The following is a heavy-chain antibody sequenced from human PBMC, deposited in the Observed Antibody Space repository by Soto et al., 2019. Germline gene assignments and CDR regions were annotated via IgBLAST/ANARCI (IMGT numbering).Heavy chain of an antibody. CDR2: IKSKTDGGTT. CDR3: TTDVGEPWAMHRHDY. D-gene: IGHD3-10*01. CDR1: GFTFSNAW. J-gene: IGHJ4*02. V-gene: IGHV3-15*01. Sequence: GGSLRLSCAASGFTFSNAWMSWVRQAPGKGLEWVGRIKSKTDGGTTDYAAPVKGRFTISRDDSKNTLYLQMNSLKTEDTAVYYCTTDVGEPWAMHRHDYWGQGTLVTVSS.